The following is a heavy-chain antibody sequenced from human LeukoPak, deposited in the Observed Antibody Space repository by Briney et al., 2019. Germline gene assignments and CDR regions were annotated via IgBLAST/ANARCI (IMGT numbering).Heavy chain of an antibody. D-gene: IGHD2-15*01. CDR1: GFTFCSYS. V-gene: IGHV3-30*02. CDR3: ARAELGYCSGGRCLEDY. J-gene: IGHJ4*02. Sequence: GGALRLSCAASGFTFCSYSMHWVRQAPGEGREWVAYIRYDGSNKYYADSVRGRFTISRDNYKNTLYLQMNSLRAEDTAVYFCARAELGYCSGGRCLEDYWGQGTLVTVSS. CDR2: IRYDGSNK.